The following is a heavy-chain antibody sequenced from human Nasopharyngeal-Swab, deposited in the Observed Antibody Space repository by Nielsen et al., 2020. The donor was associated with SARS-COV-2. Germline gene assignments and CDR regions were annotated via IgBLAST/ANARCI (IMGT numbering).Heavy chain of an antibody. V-gene: IGHV3-33*01. CDR2: IWYDGSNK. J-gene: IGHJ4*02. D-gene: IGHD4-23*01. CDR1: GFTFSNYG. Sequence: GESLKISCAASGFTFSNYGMHWVRQAPGKGLEWLAVIWYDGSNKHYADSVKGRFTISRDNSKNTVYLQMNSLRTEDTAVYYCAAAPSGDYGGYWGQGTLVTVSS. CDR3: AAAPSGDYGGY.